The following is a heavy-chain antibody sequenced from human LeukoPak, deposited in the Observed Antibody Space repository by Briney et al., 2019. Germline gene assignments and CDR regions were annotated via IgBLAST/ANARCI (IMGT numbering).Heavy chain of an antibody. J-gene: IGHJ4*02. Sequence: SQTLSLTCTVSGGSSSSGSYYWSWIRQPAGKGLEWIGRIYTSGSTNYNPSLKSRVTISVDTSKNQFSLKLSSVTAADTAVYYCARARSARLTMVRGVTFDYWGQGTLVTVSS. CDR3: ARARSARLTMVRGVTFDY. CDR1: GGSSSSGSYY. D-gene: IGHD3-10*01. V-gene: IGHV4-61*02. CDR2: IYTSGST.